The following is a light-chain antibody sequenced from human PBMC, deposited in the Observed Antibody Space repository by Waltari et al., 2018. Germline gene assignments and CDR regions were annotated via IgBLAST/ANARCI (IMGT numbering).Light chain of an antibody. CDR1: QTISSW. J-gene: IGKJ3*01. CDR3: QQYNLYST. V-gene: IGKV1-5*03. CDR2: KAS. Sequence: DIQMTQIPSTLSPSVVARATITCRAIQTISSWLALYQQKPGKAPKLLIYKASTVESVVPSRFSGSWSGTEFTLTISSLHPDYFATYYCQQYNLYSTFGPGTKVDIK.